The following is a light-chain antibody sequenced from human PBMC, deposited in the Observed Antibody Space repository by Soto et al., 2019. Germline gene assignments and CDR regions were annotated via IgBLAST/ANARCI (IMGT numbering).Light chain of an antibody. J-gene: IGKJ1*01. CDR3: QQYNSYPEA. CDR2: KAS. Sequence: DMQMPQSPSSLAACVGNRVTITCQASQQLATYLNWYQQKPGKAPKRLIYKASTLKSGAPSRFSGSGSGTEFTLTISSLQPDDFATYYCQQYNSYPEAFGQGTKVDIK. CDR1: QQLATY. V-gene: IGKV1-5*03.